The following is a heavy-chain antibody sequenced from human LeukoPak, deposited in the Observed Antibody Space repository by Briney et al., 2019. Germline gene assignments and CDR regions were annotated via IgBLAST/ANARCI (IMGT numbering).Heavy chain of an antibody. J-gene: IGHJ4*02. CDR2: ISWNSGSI. CDR3: AKDIATGNRLYYFDY. Sequence: GVSLRLSCAASGFTFDDYAMHWVRQAPGKGLEWVSGISWNSGSIGYADSVKGRFTISRDNAKNSLYLQMNRLRAEDTALYYCAKDIATGNRLYYFDYWGQGTLVTVSS. D-gene: IGHD1-14*01. V-gene: IGHV3-9*01. CDR1: GFTFDDYA.